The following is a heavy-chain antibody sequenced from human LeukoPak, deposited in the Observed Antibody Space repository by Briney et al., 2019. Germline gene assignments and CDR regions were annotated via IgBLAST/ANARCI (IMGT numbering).Heavy chain of an antibody. CDR3: ARNKFDSSGDYWGDY. D-gene: IGHD3-22*01. V-gene: IGHV3-33*01. CDR1: GFSFSDFG. J-gene: IGHJ4*01. Sequence: GRSLRLSCAASGFSFSDFGMHWVRQAPGKGLEGVAVIWNDGSNQYYVDSVEGRFTISRDNTKNMLYLQVNSLRAEDTAVYYCARNKFDSSGDYWGDYWGQGTLVTVSS. CDR2: IWNDGSNQ.